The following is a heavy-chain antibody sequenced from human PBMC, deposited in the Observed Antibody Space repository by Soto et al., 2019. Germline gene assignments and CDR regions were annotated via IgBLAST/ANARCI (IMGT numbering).Heavy chain of an antibody. CDR3: ARVMPAYGMDV. D-gene: IGHD2-2*01. V-gene: IGHV4-4*02. CDR2: ISHSGST. Sequence: QVQLQESGPGLVKPSGTLSLTCTVSGDSISGTYWWSWVRQPPGKGLEWIGEISHSGSTTYNPSLTSQVXXSXDKSKNQFSLKVISVTAADTAVYYCARVMPAYGMDVWGQGTTVTVS. CDR1: GDSISGTYW. J-gene: IGHJ6*02.